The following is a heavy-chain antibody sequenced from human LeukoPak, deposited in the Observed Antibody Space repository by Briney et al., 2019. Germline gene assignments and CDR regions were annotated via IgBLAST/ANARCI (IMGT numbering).Heavy chain of an antibody. D-gene: IGHD6-13*01. Sequence: ASVKVSCKASGGTFSSYAISWVRQAPGQGLEWMGGIIPIFGTANYAQKFQGRVTITADESTSTAYMELGSLRSEDTAVYYCARAGGAAGTYYYYYYMDVWGKGTTVTVSS. CDR2: IIPIFGTA. V-gene: IGHV1-69*13. CDR3: ARAGGAAGTYYYYYYMDV. CDR1: GGTFSSYA. J-gene: IGHJ6*03.